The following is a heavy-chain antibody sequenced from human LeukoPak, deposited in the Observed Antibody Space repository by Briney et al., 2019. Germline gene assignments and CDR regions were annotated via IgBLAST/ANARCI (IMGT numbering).Heavy chain of an antibody. D-gene: IGHD2-15*01. V-gene: IGHV3-21*01. CDR3: ARDIAGLSDY. CDR1: GFSFSSYS. J-gene: IGHJ4*02. CDR2: ISSDSYYI. Sequence: SGGSLRLSCAASGFSFSSYSMTWVRQAPGKGLEWVSSISSDSYYIYYADSVKGRFTISRDSAKNSLYLQMNSLRAEDTAVYYCARDIAGLSDYWGQGTLVTVSS.